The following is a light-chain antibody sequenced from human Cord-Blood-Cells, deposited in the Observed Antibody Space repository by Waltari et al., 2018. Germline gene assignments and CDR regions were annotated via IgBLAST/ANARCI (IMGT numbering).Light chain of an antibody. CDR1: QSVSSY. CDR3: QQSYSTHT. Sequence: DIQMTHSPSSLSASVVDRVTITCRASQSVSSYLNWYQQKPGKAPKLLIYAAASFQSGVPSRFSGSGSGTDCVLTISRLQPEDFATYYCQQSYSTHTFGQGTKLEIK. CDR2: AAA. V-gene: IGKV1-39*01. J-gene: IGKJ2*01.